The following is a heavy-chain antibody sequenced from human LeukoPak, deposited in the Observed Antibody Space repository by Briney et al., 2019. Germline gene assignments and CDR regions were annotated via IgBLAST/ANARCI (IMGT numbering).Heavy chain of an antibody. CDR2: ISGSGEST. CDR3: AIYDPTYYFDY. J-gene: IGHJ4*02. D-gene: IGHD3-16*01. Sequence: GGSLRLSCEGSGFIFSSYAMTWVRQAPGKGLQWVSSISGSGESTYYADSMKGRFTISRDNSKNTLYLQMNSLRAEDTAVYYCAIYDPTYYFDYWGQGTLVTVSS. CDR1: GFIFSSYA. V-gene: IGHV3-23*01.